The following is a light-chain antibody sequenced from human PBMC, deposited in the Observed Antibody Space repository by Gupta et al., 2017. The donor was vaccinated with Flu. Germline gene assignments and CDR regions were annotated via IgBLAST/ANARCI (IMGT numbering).Light chain of an antibody. Sequence: QSVLTQPPSASGTPGQGVTIPCSGSSPNLRSNYVYWFQQFPGTTPKLIIYRNNQRPSGVPDRFSASKSGTSASLTIGGLRSEDEADYYCAVWDDSLSGVVFGGGTKLTVL. J-gene: IGLJ2*01. CDR1: SPNLRSNY. V-gene: IGLV1-47*01. CDR3: AVWDDSLSGVV. CDR2: RNN.